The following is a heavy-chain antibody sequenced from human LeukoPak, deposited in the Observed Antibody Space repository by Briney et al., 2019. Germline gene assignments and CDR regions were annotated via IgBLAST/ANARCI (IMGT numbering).Heavy chain of an antibody. J-gene: IGHJ4*02. Sequence: PGGSLRLSCAASGFTVSSNNMSWVRQAPGKGLEWVSVIYSGGSTYYADSVKGRFTISRDNSKNTLYLQMNSLRAEDTAVYYCARDAQSYSSGWFYYFDYWGQGTLVTVSS. CDR3: ARDAQSYSSGWFYYFDY. CDR2: IYSGGST. CDR1: GFTVSSNN. D-gene: IGHD6-19*01. V-gene: IGHV3-66*01.